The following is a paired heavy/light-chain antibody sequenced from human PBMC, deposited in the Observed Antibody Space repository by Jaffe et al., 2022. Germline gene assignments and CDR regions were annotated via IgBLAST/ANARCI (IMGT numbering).Light chain of an antibody. V-gene: IGLV2-8*01. Sequence: QSALTQPPSASGSPGQSVTISCTGTSSDVGGYNYVSWYQQHPGKAPKVMMYEVSKRPSGVPDRFSASKSGNTASLTVSGLQAEDEADYYCSSYAGSNNLVFGGGTKLTVL. CDR3: SSYAGSNNLV. CDR1: SSDVGGYNY. J-gene: IGLJ2*01. CDR2: EVS.
Heavy chain of an antibody. D-gene: IGHD3-10*01. CDR1: DYSINSGYY. CDR2: VYHSGST. V-gene: IGHV4-38-2*01. CDR3: ARDLQFGKVHFDY. J-gene: IGHJ4*02. Sequence: QVQLQESGPGLVKPSETLSLTCAVSDYSINSGYYWGWIRQPPGKGLEWIGSVYHSGSTYYNPSLKSRVTISVDTSKNQFSLKLTSVTAADTAVYYCARDLQFGKVHFDYWGQGTLATVSS.